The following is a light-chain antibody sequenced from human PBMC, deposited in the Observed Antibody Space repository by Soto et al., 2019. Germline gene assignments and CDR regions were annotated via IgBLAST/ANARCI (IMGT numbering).Light chain of an antibody. CDR1: SSDVGGYNF. CDR3: SSYAGSNTR. V-gene: IGLV2-8*01. Sequence: QSALTQPPSASGSPGQSVTISCTGTSSDVGGYNFVSWYQQHPGKAPKLMIFEVSKRPSGVPDRLSGSKSGNTASLTVSGLQAEDEADYYCSSYAGSNTRFGTGTKVTVL. CDR2: EVS. J-gene: IGLJ1*01.